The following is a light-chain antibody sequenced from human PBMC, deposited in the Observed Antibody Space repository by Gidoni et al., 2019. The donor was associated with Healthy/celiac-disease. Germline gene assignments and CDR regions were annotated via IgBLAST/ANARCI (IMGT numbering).Light chain of an antibody. CDR3: QQYYSTPRT. Sequence: DIPMTQSPSSLSPSVGDRVTRTCRASQGISNSLAWYQQKPGKAPKLLLYAASRLESGVPSRFSGSGSGTDYTLTISSLQPEDFATYYCQQYYSTPRTFGQGTKVEIK. CDR2: AAS. J-gene: IGKJ1*01. V-gene: IGKV1-NL1*01. CDR1: QGISNS.